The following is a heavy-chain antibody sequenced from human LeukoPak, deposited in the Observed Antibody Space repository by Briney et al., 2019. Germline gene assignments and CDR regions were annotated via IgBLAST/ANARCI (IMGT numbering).Heavy chain of an antibody. CDR3: ANSLGGDYGRFGGQFGL. D-gene: IGHD4-17*01. J-gene: IGHJ2*01. CDR2: IHSSGST. CDR1: GDSISSRSYY. V-gene: IGHV4-39*02. Sequence: PSETLSLTCTVSGDSISSRSYYWAWLRQAPVKGLEWIGSIHSSGSTYYNPSLKSRLTLSVDTSKNLFSLRLISVTAADTAVYYCANSLGGDYGRFGGQFGLWGRGTLVTVSS.